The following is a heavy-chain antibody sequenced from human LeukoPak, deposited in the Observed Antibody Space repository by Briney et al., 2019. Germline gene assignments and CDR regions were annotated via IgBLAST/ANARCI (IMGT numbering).Heavy chain of an antibody. CDR2: INPNSGGT. CDR3: ATSFQYSSYYFDY. D-gene: IGHD6-6*01. CDR1: GYTFTGYY. V-gene: IGHV1-2*02. Sequence: ASEKVSCKASGYTFTGYYMHWVRQAPGQGLEWMGWINPNSGGTDYAQKFQGRVTMTRDTSISTAYMELSRLRSDDTAVYYCATSFQYSSYYFDYWGQGTLVTVSS. J-gene: IGHJ4*02.